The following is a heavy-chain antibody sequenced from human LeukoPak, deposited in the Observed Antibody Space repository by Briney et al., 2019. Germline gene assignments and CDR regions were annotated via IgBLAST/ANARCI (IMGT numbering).Heavy chain of an antibody. CDR3: AKGRYYDILTGYLHEYFQH. D-gene: IGHD3-9*01. CDR2: ITWYGGGA. Sequence: GGSLRLSCAVSGFTFDDYTLHWVRNPQAQGMGLVSLITWYGGGASYSDSVRGRFTISRDNSNNSLYLQMNSLGTEDIALYYCAKGRYYDILTGYLHEYFQHWGQGTLVTVSS. CDR1: GFTFDDYT. J-gene: IGHJ1*01. V-gene: IGHV3-43*01.